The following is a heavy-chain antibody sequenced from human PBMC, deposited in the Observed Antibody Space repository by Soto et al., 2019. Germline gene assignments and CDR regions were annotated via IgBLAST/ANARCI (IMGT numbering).Heavy chain of an antibody. CDR1: GGTFSSYA. CDR2: IIPMFGTT. V-gene: IGHV1-69*15. Sequence: QVHLVQSGAEVKKPGSSMKVSCKVSGGTFSSYALSWVRQAPGQGLEWLGRIIPMFGTTDYAENFQCRLTIIADESTSTADMELSSLRSDDTALYFCAREGVGPTSGSFEYWGQGTLVSVST. J-gene: IGHJ4*02. CDR3: AREGVGPTSGSFEY. D-gene: IGHD1-26*01.